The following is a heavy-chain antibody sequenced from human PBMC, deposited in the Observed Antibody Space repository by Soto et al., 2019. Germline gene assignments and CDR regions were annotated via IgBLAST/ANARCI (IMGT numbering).Heavy chain of an antibody. V-gene: IGHV3-74*01. CDR1: GFTFSTYC. CDR3: VRGSSAWRGFDY. J-gene: IGHJ4*02. CDR2: TCRDMVGT. D-gene: IGHD6-19*01. Sequence: EGSLRLSCAASGFTFSTYCMHWVRQAPGTGLLWVSRTCRDMVGTNYADSVKGRFTISRDDAKNTLYLQMNSLRVEDTAMYYCVRGSSAWRGFDYWGQGTLVTVSS.